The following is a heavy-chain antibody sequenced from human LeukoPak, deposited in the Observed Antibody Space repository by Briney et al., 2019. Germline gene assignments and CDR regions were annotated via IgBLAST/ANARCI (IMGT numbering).Heavy chain of an antibody. Sequence: GGSLRLSCAASGFTFSSFWMSWVRQAPGKGLEWVANIKQDGSEKYYVDSVKGRFTISRDNAQNSLYLQMNSLRVEDTAVYYCARDDASSSFTYWGQGALVTVSS. D-gene: IGHD3-16*01. V-gene: IGHV3-7*01. CDR3: ARDDASSSFTY. J-gene: IGHJ4*02. CDR2: IKQDGSEK. CDR1: GFTFSSFW.